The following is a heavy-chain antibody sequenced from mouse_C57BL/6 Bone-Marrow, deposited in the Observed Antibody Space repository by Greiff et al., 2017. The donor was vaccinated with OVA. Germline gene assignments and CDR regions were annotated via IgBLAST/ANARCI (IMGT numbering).Heavy chain of an antibody. D-gene: IGHD1-1*01. CDR1: GYTFTSYW. Sequence: QVHVKQPGTELVKPGASVKLSCKASGYTFTSYWMHWVKQRPGQGLEWIGNINPSNGGTNYNEKFKSKATLTVDKSSSTAYMQLSSLTSEDSAVYYCARWGPHSLRGAYWGQGTLVTVSA. J-gene: IGHJ3*01. CDR2: INPSNGGT. V-gene: IGHV1-53*01. CDR3: ARWGPHSLRGAY.